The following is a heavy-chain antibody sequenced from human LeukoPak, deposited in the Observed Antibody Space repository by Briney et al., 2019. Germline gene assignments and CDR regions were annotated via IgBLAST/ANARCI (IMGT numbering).Heavy chain of an antibody. D-gene: IGHD3-10*02. CDR1: GGSISSYC. CDR3: AREGYADVGGAFDI. J-gene: IGHJ3*02. V-gene: IGHV4-59*01. Sequence: PSETLSLTCTVSGGSISSYCWSWVRQPPGKGLEWVGYIYYSGSTNYEHSLKSRVTISRDKSKNKLYLQLGCVIAADTAVYYCAREGYADVGGAFDIWGQGTMVTVPS. CDR2: IYYSGST.